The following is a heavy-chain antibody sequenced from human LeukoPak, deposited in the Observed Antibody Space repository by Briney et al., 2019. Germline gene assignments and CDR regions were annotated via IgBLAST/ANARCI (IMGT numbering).Heavy chain of an antibody. CDR3: AATVRHLPLADFQY. CDR1: GFTFSNYW. CDR2: IKQDGSEI. D-gene: IGHD1-1*01. Sequence: GGSLRLSCAASGFTFSNYWMSWVRQAPGKGLEWVANIKQDGSEIFYVASVKGRFTTSRDNAKNSLFLQMSSLRAEDTAVYYCAATVRHLPLADFQYWGQGTLVTVSS. J-gene: IGHJ1*01. V-gene: IGHV3-7*01.